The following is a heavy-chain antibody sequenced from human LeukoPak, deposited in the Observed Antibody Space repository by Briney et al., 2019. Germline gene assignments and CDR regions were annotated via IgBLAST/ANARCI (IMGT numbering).Heavy chain of an antibody. J-gene: IGHJ4*02. D-gene: IGHD3-3*01. CDR1: GFTFSSYA. CDR2: IRSKTDGGTT. CDR3: TTLRFLEWLPDY. Sequence: GGSLRLSCAASGFTFSSYAMSWVRQAPGGGLEWVGRIRSKTDGGTTDYAAPVKGRFTISRDDSKNTLYLQMNSLKTEDTAVYYCTTLRFLEWLPDYWGQGTLVTVSS. V-gene: IGHV3-15*01.